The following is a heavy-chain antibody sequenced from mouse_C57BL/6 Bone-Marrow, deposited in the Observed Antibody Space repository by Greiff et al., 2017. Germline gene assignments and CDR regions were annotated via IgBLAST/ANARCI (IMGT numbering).Heavy chain of an antibody. D-gene: IGHD3-2*02. CDR3: AREGVLSAWFAY. CDR2: IDPSDSYT. V-gene: IGHV1-69*01. CDR1: GYTFTSYW. Sequence: VQLQQPGAELVMPGASVKLSCKASGYTFTSYWMHWVKQRPGPGLEWIGEIDPSDSYTNYNQKFKGKSTLTVDKSSSTAYMQLSSLTSEDSAVYYCAREGVLSAWFAYWGKGTLVTVSA. J-gene: IGHJ3*01.